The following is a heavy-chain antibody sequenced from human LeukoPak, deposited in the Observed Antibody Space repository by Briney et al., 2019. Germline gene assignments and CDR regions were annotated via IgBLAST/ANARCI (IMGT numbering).Heavy chain of an antibody. J-gene: IGHJ4*02. CDR1: GNYW. Sequence: GGSLRLSCADSGNYWMHWVRQAPGKGLVWVSHINGDGSWTTYAGSVKGRFTISKDNAKNTVYLQMNNLRAEDTAVYYCVSFYETYWGRGTLVTVSS. CDR3: VSFYETY. CDR2: INGDGSWT. D-gene: IGHD2-2*01. V-gene: IGHV3-74*01.